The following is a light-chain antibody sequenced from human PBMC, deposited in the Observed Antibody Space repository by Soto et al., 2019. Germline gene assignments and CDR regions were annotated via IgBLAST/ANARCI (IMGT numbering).Light chain of an antibody. J-gene: IGLJ2*01. Sequence: QSVLTQPPSVSGAPGQRVTISCTGSSSNIGAGYDVHWYQQLPGRAPKLLIYGNTNRPSGVPDRFSGSKSGTSASLAITGLRAEDGADYYCLSFDSSLSVVFGGGTKLPVL. CDR3: LSFDSSLSVV. CDR2: GNT. CDR1: SSNIGAGYD. V-gene: IGLV1-40*01.